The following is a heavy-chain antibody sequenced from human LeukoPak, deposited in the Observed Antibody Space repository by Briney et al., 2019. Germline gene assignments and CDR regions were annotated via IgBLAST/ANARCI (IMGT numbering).Heavy chain of an antibody. D-gene: IGHD3-22*01. Sequence: PGGSLRLSCAASGFTFSSYAMSWVRQAPGKGLEWVSAISGSGGSTYYADSVKGRFTISRDNSKNTLYLQMNSLRAEDTAVYYCARDRLRVVVGYYFDYWGQGTLVTVSS. CDR1: GFTFSSYA. CDR3: ARDRLRVVVGYYFDY. J-gene: IGHJ4*02. CDR2: ISGSGGST. V-gene: IGHV3-23*01.